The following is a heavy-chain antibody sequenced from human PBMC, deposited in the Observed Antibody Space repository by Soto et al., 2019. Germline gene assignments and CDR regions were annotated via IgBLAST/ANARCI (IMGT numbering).Heavy chain of an antibody. CDR1: GGSIRNGY. CDR3: ARANAHPHPPAF. CDR2: IFHSGNA. J-gene: IGHJ1*01. V-gene: IGHV4-59*01. Sequence: PETLSLTCTGSGGSIRNGYWSWSRQAPGKGLEWIGFIFHSGNAKYNPSLKSRVTISVDTSKNQFSLSLDSVTAANTSVYFCARANAHPHPPAFWGQRTPGPVSS.